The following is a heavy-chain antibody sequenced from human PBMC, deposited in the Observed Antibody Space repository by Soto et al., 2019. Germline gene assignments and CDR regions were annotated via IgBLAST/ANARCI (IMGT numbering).Heavy chain of an antibody. CDR2: IIPIFGTV. Sequence: QVQLVQSGAEVKKPGSSVKVSCKAPGGTFSNYPISWVRQAPGQGLEWMGGIIPIFGTVNYAQKFQGRVTITADESTSTAYMELSSLRSEDTAVYSCARGNHRWLQLWYFDLWGRGTLVTVSS. V-gene: IGHV1-69*12. CDR3: ARGNHRWLQLWYFDL. D-gene: IGHD5-12*01. J-gene: IGHJ2*01. CDR1: GGTFSNYP.